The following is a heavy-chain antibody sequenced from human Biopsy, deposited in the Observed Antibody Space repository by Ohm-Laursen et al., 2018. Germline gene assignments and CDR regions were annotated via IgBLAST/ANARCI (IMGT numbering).Heavy chain of an antibody. CDR3: ARVEAGTYDALDI. D-gene: IGHD1-26*01. CDR2: IYYSGGT. J-gene: IGHJ3*02. CDR1: GGSMTGYE. V-gene: IGHV4-59*01. Sequence: GTLSLTYSVSGGSMTGYEWSWIRLAPGKGLEWIGYIYYSGGTKYNPSLASRVTFSVDMSKSQFPLKLYSVTAADTAVYYCARVEAGTYDALDIWGQGTLVAVSA.